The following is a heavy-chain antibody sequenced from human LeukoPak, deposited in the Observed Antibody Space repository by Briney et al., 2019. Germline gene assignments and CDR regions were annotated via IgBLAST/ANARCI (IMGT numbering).Heavy chain of an antibody. D-gene: IGHD2-2*01. CDR2: ISSSSSTI. V-gene: IGHV3-48*01. CDR3: ARGRSVPAAMGNWFDP. Sequence: GGSLRLSCAASGFTFSSYSMNWVRQAPGKGLEWVSYISSSSSTIYYADSVKGRFTISRDNAKNSLYLQMNNLRAEDTAVYYCARGRSVPAAMGNWFDPWGEGTLVTVSS. J-gene: IGHJ5*02. CDR1: GFTFSSYS.